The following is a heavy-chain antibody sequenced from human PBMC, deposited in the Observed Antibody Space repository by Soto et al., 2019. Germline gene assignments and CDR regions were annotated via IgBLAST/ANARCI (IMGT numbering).Heavy chain of an antibody. CDR3: AKEYYDFWSGYPDYYFDY. Sequence: PGGSLRLSCSASGFTFSSYGMHWVRQAPGKGLEWVAVISYDGSNKYYADSVKGRFTISRDNSKNTLYLQMNSLRAEDTAVYYCAKEYYDFWSGYPDYYFDYWGQGTLVTVSS. D-gene: IGHD3-3*01. J-gene: IGHJ4*02. CDR1: GFTFSSYG. V-gene: IGHV3-30*18. CDR2: ISYDGSNK.